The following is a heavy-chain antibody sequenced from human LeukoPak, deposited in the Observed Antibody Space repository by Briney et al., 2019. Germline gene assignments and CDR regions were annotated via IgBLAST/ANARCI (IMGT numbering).Heavy chain of an antibody. CDR3: ARGTLYRGWSYYLDF. CDR2: VYYSGTT. J-gene: IGHJ4*02. CDR1: GGSFSGYY. Sequence: SETLSLTCAVYGGSFSGYYRSWIRQPPGKALEWIGSVYYSGTTSYNPSLKSRVTISVDMSKNHFSLRLRSVTAADTAMYYCARGTLYRGWSYYLDFWGQGSQVTVSS. D-gene: IGHD6-19*01. V-gene: IGHV4-34*01.